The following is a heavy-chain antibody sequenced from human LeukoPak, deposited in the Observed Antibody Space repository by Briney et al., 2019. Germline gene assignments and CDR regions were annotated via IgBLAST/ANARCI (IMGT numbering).Heavy chain of an antibody. CDR3: ARARSGKWGFDY. D-gene: IGHD1-26*01. Sequence: SETLSLTCAVYGGSFSGYYWSWIRQPPGKGLEWIGEINHSGSTNYNPSLKSRVTISVDTSKNQFSLKLSSVAAADTAVYYCARARSGKWGFDYWGQGTLVTVSS. CDR1: GGSFSGYY. J-gene: IGHJ4*02. CDR2: INHSGST. V-gene: IGHV4-34*01.